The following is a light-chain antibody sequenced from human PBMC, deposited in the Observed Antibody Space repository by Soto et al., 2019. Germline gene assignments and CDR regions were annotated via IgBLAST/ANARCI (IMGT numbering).Light chain of an antibody. CDR1: QSVRSY. CDR3: QQRSNWPLT. CDR2: DAS. Sequence: ELVLTQSPATLALSPGERATLSCRASQSVRSYLAWYQQKPGQAPRILIYDASNRATGIPARFSGSGSGTDFTLTISRLETEDFAVYYCQQRSNWPLTFGGGTKVDIK. V-gene: IGKV3-11*01. J-gene: IGKJ4*01.